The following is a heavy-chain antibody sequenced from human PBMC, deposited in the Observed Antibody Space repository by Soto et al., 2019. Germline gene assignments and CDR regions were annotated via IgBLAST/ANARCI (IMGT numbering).Heavy chain of an antibody. J-gene: IGHJ4*02. CDR3: ATSWFDFLYHFDY. CDR1: GFNFKHYA. D-gene: IGHD3-10*01. Sequence: EVQLLDSGGGLVQPGGSLRLSCAASGFNFKHYAMNWIRQAPGKGLEWVSSVSGSGDKTYYADSVKGRFTISRDNSKNTLYLDMSSLRAEDTAIYYCATSWFDFLYHFDYWGQGALVLVSS. CDR2: VSGSGDKT. V-gene: IGHV3-23*01.